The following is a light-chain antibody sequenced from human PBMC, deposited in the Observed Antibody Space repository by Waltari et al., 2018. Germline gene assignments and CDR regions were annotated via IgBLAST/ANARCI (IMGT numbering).Light chain of an antibody. CDR3: CSYAGGSTYV. J-gene: IGLJ1*01. CDR1: SSDAGAYNH. V-gene: IGLV2-23*02. Sequence: QSALPQPASVSGSPGQSIPISCTGTSSDAGAYNHVSLHQPHPGKAPKIMIYDVSKRASGVSDRFSGSKSGNTASLTISGLQAEDEADYYCCSYAGGSTYVFGTGTKVTVL. CDR2: DVS.